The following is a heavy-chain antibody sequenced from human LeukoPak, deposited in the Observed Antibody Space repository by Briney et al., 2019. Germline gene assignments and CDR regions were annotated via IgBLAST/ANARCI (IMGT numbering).Heavy chain of an antibody. CDR3: ARFPLNLIVGAPQKAFDI. Sequence: VGSLRLSCAASGFTVSSNYMSWVRQAPGKGLEWVSVIYSGGSTYYADSVKGRFTISRDNSKNTLYLQMSSLRAEDTAVYYCARFPLNLIVGAPQKAFDIWGQGTMVTVSP. J-gene: IGHJ3*02. D-gene: IGHD1-26*01. V-gene: IGHV3-53*01. CDR2: IYSGGST. CDR1: GFTVSSNY.